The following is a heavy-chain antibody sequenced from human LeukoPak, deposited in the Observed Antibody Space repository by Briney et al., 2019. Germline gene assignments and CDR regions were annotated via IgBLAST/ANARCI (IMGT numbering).Heavy chain of an antibody. Sequence: ASVKVSCKASGYTFTSYGIIWVRQAPGQGLEWMGWISAYNGNTNYAQKLQGRVTMTTDTSTSTAYMELRSLRSDDTAVYYCARAPRSIMTFDIWGQGTMVTVSS. J-gene: IGHJ3*02. V-gene: IGHV1-18*01. D-gene: IGHD3-16*01. CDR1: GYTFTSYG. CDR2: ISAYNGNT. CDR3: ARAPRSIMTFDI.